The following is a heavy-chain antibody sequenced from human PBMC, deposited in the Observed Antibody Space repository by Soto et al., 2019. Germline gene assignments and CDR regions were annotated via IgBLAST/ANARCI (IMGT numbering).Heavy chain of an antibody. CDR2: IIPIFGPT. Sequence: VASVKVSCKASGGTFGSDAITWVRQAPGQGLEWVGRIIPIFGPTNYAQNLQGRVTISADKSTLTSYMKRRSLTSDYTALYYCARDRTYSGYYSNWHDTWGQGTQDTVSS. CDR1: GGTFGSDA. D-gene: IGHD3-22*01. J-gene: IGHJ5*02. CDR3: ARDRTYSGYYSNWHDT. V-gene: IGHV1-69*06.